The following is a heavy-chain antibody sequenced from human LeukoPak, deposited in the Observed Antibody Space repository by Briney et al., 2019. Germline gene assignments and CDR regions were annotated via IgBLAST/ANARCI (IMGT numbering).Heavy chain of an antibody. CDR2: IWYDGSNK. V-gene: IGHV3-33*08. Sequence: GGSLRLSCGASGFTFSNSWMSWVRQAPGKGLEWVAVIWYDGSNKYYADSVKGRFTISRDNSKNTLYLQMNSLRAEDTAVYYCARDLEWLLSTWGMPDYWGQGTLVTVSS. CDR3: ARDLEWLLSTWGMPDY. J-gene: IGHJ4*02. D-gene: IGHD3-3*01. CDR1: GFTFSNSW.